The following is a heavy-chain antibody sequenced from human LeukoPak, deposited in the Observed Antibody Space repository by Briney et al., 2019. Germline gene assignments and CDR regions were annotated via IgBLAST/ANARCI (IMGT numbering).Heavy chain of an antibody. CDR2: FDPEDGET. CDR1: GYTLTELS. CDR3: ATSIVGPTTDAFDI. Sequence: ASVKVSCKVSGYTLTELSMHWVRRAPGKGREWMGGFDPEDGETIYAQKFQGRVTMTEDTSTDTAYMELSSLRSEDTAVYYCATSIVGPTTDAFDIWDQGTMVTVSS. D-gene: IGHD1-26*01. J-gene: IGHJ3*02. V-gene: IGHV1-24*01.